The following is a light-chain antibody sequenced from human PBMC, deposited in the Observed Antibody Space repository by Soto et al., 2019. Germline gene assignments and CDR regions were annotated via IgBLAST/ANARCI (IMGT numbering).Light chain of an antibody. J-gene: IGKJ1*01. CDR2: GAS. Sequence: QLTQSPSSLSASVGDRVTITCRASQGISSNLAWYQQKPGRAPKLLIFGASTLQSGVPSRFSGSGSGTDFTLTISSLQPEDFAVYYCQQRDIWPWTFGQGTKVEIK. CDR1: QGISSN. CDR3: QQRDIWPWT. V-gene: IGKV1-9*01.